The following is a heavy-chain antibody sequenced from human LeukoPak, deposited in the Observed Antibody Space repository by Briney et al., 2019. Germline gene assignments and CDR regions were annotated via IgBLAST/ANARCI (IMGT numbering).Heavy chain of an antibody. V-gene: IGHV1-2*06. J-gene: IGHJ5*02. D-gene: IGHD6-6*01. CDR2: INPNSGGT. CDR3: AIKIEYSSLT. CDR1: GYTFTGYY. Sequence: GASVKVSCTASGYTFTGYYMHWVRQAPGQGLEWRGRINPNSGGTNYAQKFQGRVTMTRDTSISTAYMELSRLRSDDTAVYYCAIKIEYSSLTWGQGTLVTVSS.